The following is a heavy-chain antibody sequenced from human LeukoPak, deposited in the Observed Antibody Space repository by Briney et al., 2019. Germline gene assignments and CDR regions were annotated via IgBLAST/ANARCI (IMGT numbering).Heavy chain of an antibody. CDR1: GFTFSSYA. V-gene: IGHV3-23*01. J-gene: IGHJ4*02. CDR2: ISGSGDSA. Sequence: PGGPLRLSCAASGFTFSSYAMSWVRQAPGKGLEWVSLISGSGDSAYFADSVKGRFTISRDNSRNTLYLQMSSLRAEDTALYYCATTLRSFGSPFDYWGQGTLVTVSS. D-gene: IGHD3-9*01. CDR3: ATTLRSFGSPFDY.